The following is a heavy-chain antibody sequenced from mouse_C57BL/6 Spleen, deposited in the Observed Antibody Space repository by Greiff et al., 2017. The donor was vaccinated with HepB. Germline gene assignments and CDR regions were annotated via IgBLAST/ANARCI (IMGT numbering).Heavy chain of an antibody. V-gene: IGHV1-54*01. J-gene: IGHJ4*01. Sequence: QVQLKESGAELVRPGTSVKVSCKASGYAFTNYLIEWVKQRPGQGLEWIGVINPGSGGTNYNEKFKGKATLTADKSSSTAYMQLSSLTSEDSAVYFCARDRSGYAMDYWGQGTSVTVSS. D-gene: IGHD2-14*01. CDR2: INPGSGGT. CDR1: GYAFTNYL. CDR3: ARDRSGYAMDY.